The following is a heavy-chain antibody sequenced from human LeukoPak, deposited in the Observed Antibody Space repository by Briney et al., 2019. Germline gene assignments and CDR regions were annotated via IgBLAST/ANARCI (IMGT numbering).Heavy chain of an antibody. CDR2: IKQDESEK. CDR1: GFDFSYFW. D-gene: IGHD1-26*01. Sequence: PGGSLRLSCAASGFDFSYFWMSWVRQVPGKGLERVANIKQDESEKNYLDSVKGRFTISRDNTKNSLYLQMNSLRAEDTAVYYCARDSSGSYYMHWGQGTLVTVSS. V-gene: IGHV3-7*03. CDR3: ARDSSGSYYMH. J-gene: IGHJ4*02.